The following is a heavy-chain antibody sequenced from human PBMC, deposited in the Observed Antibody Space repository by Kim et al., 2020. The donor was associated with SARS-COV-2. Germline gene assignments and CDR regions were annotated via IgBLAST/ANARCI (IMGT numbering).Heavy chain of an antibody. CDR3: ARRGTGYYYGMDV. D-gene: IGHD3-9*01. V-gene: IGHV1-3*01. CDR1: GYTFTTYS. CDR2: INAGNGDT. J-gene: IGHJ6*02. Sequence: ASVKVSCKASGYTFTTYSMHWVRQAPGQRLGWLGWINAGNGDTKYSQKFQGRVTVTRDTSASTAYMELSSLRSEDTAVYYCARRGTGYYYGMDVWGQGTTVTVSS.